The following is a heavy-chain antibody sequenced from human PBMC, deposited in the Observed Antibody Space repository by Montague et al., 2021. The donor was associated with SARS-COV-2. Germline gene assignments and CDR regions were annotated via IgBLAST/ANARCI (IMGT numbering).Heavy chain of an antibody. CDR1: GGSFSVYY. Sequence: SETLSLTCAVYGGSFSVYYWSCLRQSPRSGLEWIAEISQSGTAHYNPSLESRVSISIDTSRNQFTLKLSSVTAADTAMYYCAREREVERAARTLVAFDMWGQGTMVTVSS. CDR3: AREREVERAARTLVAFDM. CDR2: ISQSGTA. D-gene: IGHD1-1*01. V-gene: IGHV4-34*01. J-gene: IGHJ3*02.